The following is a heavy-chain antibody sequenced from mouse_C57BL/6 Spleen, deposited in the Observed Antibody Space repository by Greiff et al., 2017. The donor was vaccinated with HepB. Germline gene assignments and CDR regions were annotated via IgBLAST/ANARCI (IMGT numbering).Heavy chain of an antibody. J-gene: IGHJ4*01. Sequence: VQLKESGGGLVQPGGSLKLSCAASGFTFSDYYMYWVRQTPEKRLEWVAYISNGGGSNYYPDTVKGRFTISRDNAKNTLYLQMSRLKSEDTAMYYCARRWFITTVVDYAMDYWGQGTSVTVSS. V-gene: IGHV5-12*01. D-gene: IGHD1-1*01. CDR1: GFTFSDYY. CDR2: ISNGGGSN. CDR3: ARRWFITTVVDYAMDY.